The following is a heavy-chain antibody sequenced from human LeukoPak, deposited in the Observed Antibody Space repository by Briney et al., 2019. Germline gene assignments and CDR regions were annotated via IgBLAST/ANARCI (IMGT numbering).Heavy chain of an antibody. CDR2: IKQDGSEK. Sequence: PGGSLRLSCAASGFTFSNYWMTWVRQAPEKGLEWVANIKQDGSEKYYVDSVKGRFTISRDNAKNSLYLQVNSLRAEDTAVYYCGRDTGGSGSYPDYWGPGTLVTVSS. V-gene: IGHV3-7*01. CDR1: GFTFSNYW. D-gene: IGHD1-26*01. CDR3: GRDTGGSGSYPDY. J-gene: IGHJ4*02.